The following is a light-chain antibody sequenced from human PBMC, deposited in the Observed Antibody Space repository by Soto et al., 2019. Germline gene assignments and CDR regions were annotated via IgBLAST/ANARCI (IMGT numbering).Light chain of an antibody. V-gene: IGKV1-5*01. CDR2: DAS. Sequence: IQMTQSPSTPSASVVDRVTITCRASHNIERWMAWYQQKPGKAPSLLIFDASTLHSGVPSRFSGSGSGTDFTLTISSLQPDDFATYYCQQFAISTTVGQGTKVDIK. CDR3: QQFAISTT. J-gene: IGKJ1*01. CDR1: HNIERW.